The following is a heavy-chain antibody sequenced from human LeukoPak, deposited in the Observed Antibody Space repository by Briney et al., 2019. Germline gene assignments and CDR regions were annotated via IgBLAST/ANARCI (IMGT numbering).Heavy chain of an antibody. D-gene: IGHD6-19*01. CDR1: GYSFTTYW. V-gene: IGHV5-51*01. Sequence: GESLKISCKGSGYSFTTYWIGWVRQMPGKGLEWMGIIYPGDSDTRYSPSFQGQVTISADKSISTAYLQWSSLKASDTAMYYCASNFYSSGWSFDYWGQGTLVTVSS. CDR3: ASNFYSSGWSFDY. J-gene: IGHJ4*02. CDR2: IYPGDSDT.